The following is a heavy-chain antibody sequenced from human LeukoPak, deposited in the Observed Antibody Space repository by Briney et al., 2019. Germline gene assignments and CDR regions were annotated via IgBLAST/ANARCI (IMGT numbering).Heavy chain of an antibody. D-gene: IGHD5-12*01. CDR2: ISNSGGRT. Sequence: GGSLRLSCAASGFTFSSYAMSWVRQAPGKGLEWVSSISNSGGRTFYTDPVKGRFTISRDNSKITLYLQMNSLRAEDTAVYYCAKSYNGYESKPDYWGQGTLVTVSS. J-gene: IGHJ4*02. CDR3: AKSYNGYESKPDY. V-gene: IGHV3-23*01. CDR1: GFTFSSYA.